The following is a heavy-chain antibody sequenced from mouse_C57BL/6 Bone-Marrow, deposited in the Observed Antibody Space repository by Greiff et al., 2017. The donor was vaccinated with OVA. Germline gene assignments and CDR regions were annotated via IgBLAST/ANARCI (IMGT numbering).Heavy chain of an antibody. D-gene: IGHD2-1*01. CDR1: GYTFTSYW. V-gene: IGHV1-64*01. Sequence: VQLQQPGAELVKPGASVKLSCKASGYTFTSYWMHWVKQRPGQGLEWIGMIHPNSGSTNYNEKFKSKATLTVDKSSSTAYMQLSSLTSEDSAVYYCARSDGNYGWYFDVWGTGTTVTVSS. CDR2: IHPNSGST. J-gene: IGHJ1*03. CDR3: ARSDGNYGWYFDV.